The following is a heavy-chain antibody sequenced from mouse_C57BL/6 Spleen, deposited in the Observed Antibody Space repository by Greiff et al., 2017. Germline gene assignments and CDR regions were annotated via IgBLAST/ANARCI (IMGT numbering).Heavy chain of an antibody. CDR1: GYTSTSYW. Sequence: QVQLQQPGAEMVKPGASVKLSCKASGYTSTSYWMHWVKQRPGQGLEWIGMIHPNSGSTNYNEKFKSKATLTVDKSSSTAYMQLSSLTSEDSAVYYCAKRGFITTVVAFDYWGQGTTLTVSS. CDR3: AKRGFITTVVAFDY. V-gene: IGHV1-64*01. D-gene: IGHD1-1*01. CDR2: IHPNSGST. J-gene: IGHJ2*01.